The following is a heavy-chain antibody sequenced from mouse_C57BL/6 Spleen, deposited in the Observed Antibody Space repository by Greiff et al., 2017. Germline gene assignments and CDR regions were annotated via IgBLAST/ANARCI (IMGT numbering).Heavy chain of an antibody. J-gene: IGHJ3*01. Sequence: HLQESGPELVKPGASVKISCKASGYSFTDYNMNWVKQSHGQSLEWIGEINPNYGTTSYNQKFKGKATLTVDQSSSTAYMQLSSLTSEDSAVXYCAVGDGACPWFAYWGQGTLVTVSA. V-gene: IGHV1-39*01. D-gene: IGHD1-1*02. CDR3: AVGDGACPWFAY. CDR2: INPNYGTT. CDR1: GYSFTDYN.